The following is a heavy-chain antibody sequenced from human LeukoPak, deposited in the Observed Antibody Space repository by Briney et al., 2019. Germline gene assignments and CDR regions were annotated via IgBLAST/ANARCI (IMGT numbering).Heavy chain of an antibody. V-gene: IGHV4-59*01. CDR2: IYYSGST. CDR1: GGSNSSYY. CDR3: ARGARGYSYG. Sequence: SETLSLXCTVSGGSNSSYYWRWIRRPPGKGLEWIGYIYYSGSTNYNPSLKSRVTISLDTSKNQFSLKLSSVTAADTAVYYCARGARGYSYGWGQGTLVTVSS. J-gene: IGHJ4*02. D-gene: IGHD5-18*01.